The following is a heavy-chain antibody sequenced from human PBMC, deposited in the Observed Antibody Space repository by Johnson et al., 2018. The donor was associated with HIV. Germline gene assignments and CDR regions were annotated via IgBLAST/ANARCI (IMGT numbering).Heavy chain of an antibody. D-gene: IGHD6-13*01. CDR3: ARESSYAGVAFDI. Sequence: VQLVESGGGLVQPGGSLRLSCAVSGFTFNSYAMSWVRQAPGKGLEWVSAISRSGGSIYYADSVKGRFTISRDNAKNSLYLQMNSLRAEDTALYYCARESSYAGVAFDIWGQGTMVTVSS. CDR2: ISRSGGSI. CDR1: GFTFNSYA. V-gene: IGHV3-23*04. J-gene: IGHJ3*02.